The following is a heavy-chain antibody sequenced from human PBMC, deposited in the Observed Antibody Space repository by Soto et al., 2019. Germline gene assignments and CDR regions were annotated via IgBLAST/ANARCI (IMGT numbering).Heavy chain of an antibody. V-gene: IGHV2-5*01. CDR2: ISWKDDK. J-gene: IGHJ4*02. CDR1: GFSLSARGVG. D-gene: IGHD6-6*01. Sequence: SGPTLVNPTQTLTLTCTVSGFSLSARGVGVGWFRQPPGKPLEWLAIISWKDDKRYTPSLQSRLTLTKDASKNQVVLTMTDMDPIDTPTNSCALGSWGAAPDYWVPGTLVTVSS. CDR3: ALGSWGAAPDY.